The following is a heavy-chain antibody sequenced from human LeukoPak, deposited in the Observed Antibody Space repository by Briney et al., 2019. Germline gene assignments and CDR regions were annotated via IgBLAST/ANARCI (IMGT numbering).Heavy chain of an antibody. Sequence: ASVKVSCKASGYTFTSYAMNWVRQAPGQGLEWMGWINTNTGNPTYAQGFTGRFVFSLDTSVSTAYLQISSLKAEGTAVYYCASTPELSGWYAGNQYYYYYYYMDVWGKGTTVTVSS. V-gene: IGHV7-4-1*02. CDR3: ASTPELSGWYAGNQYYYYYYYMDV. CDR2: INTNTGNP. CDR1: GYTFTSYA. J-gene: IGHJ6*03. D-gene: IGHD6-19*01.